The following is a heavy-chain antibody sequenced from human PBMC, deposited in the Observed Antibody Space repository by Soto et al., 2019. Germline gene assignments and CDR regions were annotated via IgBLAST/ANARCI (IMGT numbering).Heavy chain of an antibody. J-gene: IGHJ4*02. CDR3: ATSQXXXXXNYFDH. V-gene: IGHV4-39*01. CDR2: VFHTGFT. Sequence: SETLSLTXAVSGGSVSGSYSLGGWLRQSPGKGPEWIGSVFHTGFTSYNPALESRVSVSVDTSKNQFSLKVSGVSAADTAVYYCATSQXXXXXNYFDHWGQGSLVTVSS. CDR1: GGSVSGSYSL.